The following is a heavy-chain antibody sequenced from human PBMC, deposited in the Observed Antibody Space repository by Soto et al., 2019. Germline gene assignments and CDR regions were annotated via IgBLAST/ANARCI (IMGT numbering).Heavy chain of an antibody. V-gene: IGHV4-30-4*01. CDR3: AIRTDPITMIVVDDAFDI. CDR1: GGSISSGDYY. D-gene: IGHD3-22*01. Sequence: QVQLQESGPGLVKPSQTLSLTCTVSGGSISSGDYYWSWIRQPPGKGLEWIGYIYYSGSTYYNPSLKSRVTVSVDTSKNQFSLKLSSVTAADTAVYYCAIRTDPITMIVVDDAFDIWGQGTMVTVSS. CDR2: IYYSGST. J-gene: IGHJ3*02.